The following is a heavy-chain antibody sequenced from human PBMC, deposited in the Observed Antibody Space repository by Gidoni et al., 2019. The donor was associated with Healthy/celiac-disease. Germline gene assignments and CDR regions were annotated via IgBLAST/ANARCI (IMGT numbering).Heavy chain of an antibody. V-gene: IGHV1-8*01. Sequence: QVQLVQSGAEVKKPGASVKVSCKASGYTFTSYDINWVRQATGQGLEWMGWMNPNSGNTGYAQKFQGRVTMTRNTSISTAYMELSSLRSEDTAVYYCARGRDSLYYYDSSGYYYVWGQGTLVTVSS. CDR2: MNPNSGNT. CDR1: GYTFTSYD. J-gene: IGHJ4*02. D-gene: IGHD3-22*01. CDR3: ARGRDSLYYYDSSGYYYV.